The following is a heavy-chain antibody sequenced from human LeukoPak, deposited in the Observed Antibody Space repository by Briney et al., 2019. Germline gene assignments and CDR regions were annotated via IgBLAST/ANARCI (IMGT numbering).Heavy chain of an antibody. CDR3: VRHGEHCFDS. D-gene: IGHD4-17*01. J-gene: IGHJ5*01. CDR1: GFTFSHYW. Sequence: GGSLRLSCSASGFTFSHYWMTWVRQAPGKGLELVANINGDGSEKYYVDSLKGHFTISRDNAKYSLFLQMNSLRGEDTAMYYCVRHGEHCFDSWGQGILVTVSS. V-gene: IGHV3-7*01. CDR2: INGDGSEK.